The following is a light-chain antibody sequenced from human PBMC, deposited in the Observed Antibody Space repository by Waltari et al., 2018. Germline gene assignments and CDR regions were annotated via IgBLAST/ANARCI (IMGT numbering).Light chain of an antibody. CDR3: CSYAGSYTFV. J-gene: IGLJ1*01. CDR1: SSDFGRFDY. CDR2: DVN. V-gene: IGLV2-11*01. Sequence: QSALTQPRSVSGSPGQSVTIPCTATSSDFGRFDYVSWFQQVPGKAPKLMIYDVNKRPSVVAHRLSGSKSGNTASLTISGLQAEDEADYYCCSYAGSYTFVFGTGTKVTVL.